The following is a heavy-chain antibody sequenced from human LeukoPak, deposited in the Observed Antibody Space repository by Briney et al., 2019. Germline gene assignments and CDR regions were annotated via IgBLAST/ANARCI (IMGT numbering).Heavy chain of an antibody. V-gene: IGHV1-2*02. CDR1: GVTFSSYA. J-gene: IGHJ5*02. CDR3: ARARVLAVNGFDP. CDR2: INPNSGGT. Sequence: GASVSVSCKASGVTFSSYAISWVRQAPGQGLEWMGCINPNSGGTNYEQKFKGRVTMTRDTSISKAYMELSRLRSDDTAVYYCARARVLAVNGFDPWGQGTLVTVSS. D-gene: IGHD2-8*01.